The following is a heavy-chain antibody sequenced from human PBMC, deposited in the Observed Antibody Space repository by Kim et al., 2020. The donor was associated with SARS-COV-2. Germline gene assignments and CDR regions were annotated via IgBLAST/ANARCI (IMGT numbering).Heavy chain of an antibody. CDR3: AKGRGATEY. CDR1: GFTFSNFA. V-gene: IGHV3-23*01. D-gene: IGHD1-26*01. CDR2: ISDSGTNT. J-gene: IGHJ4*02. Sequence: GGSLRLSCAASGFTFSNFAMSWVRQGPGKGLEWVSGISDSGTNTFYADSVKGRFTISRDNSKNMLYLQMNGLRDDDTALYYCAKGRGATEYWGQGTLAT.